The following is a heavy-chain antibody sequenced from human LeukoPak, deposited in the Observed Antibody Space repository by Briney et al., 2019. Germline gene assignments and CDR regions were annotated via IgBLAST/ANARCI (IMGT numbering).Heavy chain of an antibody. J-gene: IGHJ4*02. CDR2: ISYDGSNK. CDR1: GFTFGSYA. Sequence: GRSLRLSCAASGFTFGSYAMHWVRQAPGKGLEWVAVISYDGSNKYYADSVKGRFTISRDNSKNTLYLQMNSLRAEDTAVYYCARDGLYYYDSSGYYPDYWGQGTLVTVSS. V-gene: IGHV3-30*04. D-gene: IGHD3-22*01. CDR3: ARDGLYYYDSSGYYPDY.